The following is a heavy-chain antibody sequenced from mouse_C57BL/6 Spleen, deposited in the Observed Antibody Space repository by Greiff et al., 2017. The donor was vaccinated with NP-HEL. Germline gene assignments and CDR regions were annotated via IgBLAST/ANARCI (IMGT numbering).Heavy chain of an antibody. D-gene: IGHD1-1*01. J-gene: IGHJ1*03. CDR1: GYAFSSYW. CDR3: AILYYGSSYWYFDV. V-gene: IGHV1-80*01. CDR2: IYPGDGDT. Sequence: QVQLQQSGAELVKPGASVKISCKASGYAFSSYWMNWVKQRPGKGLEWIGQIYPGDGDTNYNGKFKGKATLTADKSSSTAYMQLSSLTSEDSAVYFCAILYYGSSYWYFDVWGTGTTVTVSS.